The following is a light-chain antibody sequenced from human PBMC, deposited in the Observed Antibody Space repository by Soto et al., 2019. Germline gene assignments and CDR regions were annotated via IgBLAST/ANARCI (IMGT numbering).Light chain of an antibody. CDR1: QSVSSSY. CDR3: QQYGNSPLT. Sequence: EIVLTQSPGTLSLSPGERATLSCRASQSVSSSYLAWYQQKPAQAPRLLIYGASSSATGIPDRFSGSGSGTDFPLTISRLEPEDFAVYYCQQYGNSPLTFGQGTKVEIK. V-gene: IGKV3-20*01. CDR2: GAS. J-gene: IGKJ1*01.